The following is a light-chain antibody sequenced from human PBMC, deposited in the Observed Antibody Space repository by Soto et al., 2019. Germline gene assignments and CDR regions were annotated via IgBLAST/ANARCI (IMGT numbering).Light chain of an antibody. CDR3: QQCNFWPRT. V-gene: IGKV3-15*01. J-gene: IGKJ1*01. Sequence: ETVMTQSPATLSVSPGERATLSCRASQSVSTNLAWYQQKPGQAPRLLIYGASTRATDIPARFSGSRSGTEFTLTISSLQSEDFAVYYCQQCNFWPRTFGQGTKVEIK. CDR1: QSVSTN. CDR2: GAS.